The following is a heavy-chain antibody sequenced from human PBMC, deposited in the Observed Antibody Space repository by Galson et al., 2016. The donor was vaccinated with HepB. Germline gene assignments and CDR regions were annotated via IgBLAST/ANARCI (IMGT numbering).Heavy chain of an antibody. CDR3: AKALYSSPFVSAYDI. Sequence: SLRLSCAASGFTFSSYAMTWVRQAPGKGLEWVSGIFGSVGTSYYADSVKGRFTISRDNSENTLYVQMDSLRVEDSAVYYCAKALYSSPFVSAYDIWGQGTMVTVSS. J-gene: IGHJ3*02. V-gene: IGHV3-23*01. CDR1: GFTFSSYA. CDR2: IFGSVGTS. D-gene: IGHD6-19*01.